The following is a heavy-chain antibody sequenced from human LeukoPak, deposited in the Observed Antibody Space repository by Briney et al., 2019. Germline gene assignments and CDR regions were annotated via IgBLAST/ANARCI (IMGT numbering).Heavy chain of an antibody. CDR3: ARDSSSSPFDY. CDR1: GGSISSYY. CDR2: IYYSGST. J-gene: IGHJ4*02. Sequence: SETLSLTCTVSGGSISSYYWSWIRQPPGKGLEWIGYIYYSGSTNYNPSLKSRVTISVDTSKNQFSLKLSSVTAADTAVYYCARDSSSSPFDYWGQGTLVTVSS. V-gene: IGHV4-59*12. D-gene: IGHD6-6*01.